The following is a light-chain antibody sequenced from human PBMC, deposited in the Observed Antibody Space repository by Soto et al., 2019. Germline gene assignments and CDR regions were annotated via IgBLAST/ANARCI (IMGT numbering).Light chain of an antibody. J-gene: IGLJ1*01. CDR1: NIGTKP. CDR3: QVWDSTSDSYV. Sequence: SYELTQPPSVSVAPGQTARITCGGDNIGTKPVHWYQQKPGQAPALVVYDDNDRPSGIPERISGSNSGNTAALTISRVEAGDDADYYCQVWDSTSDSYVFGTGTKLTVL. V-gene: IGLV3-21*02. CDR2: DDN.